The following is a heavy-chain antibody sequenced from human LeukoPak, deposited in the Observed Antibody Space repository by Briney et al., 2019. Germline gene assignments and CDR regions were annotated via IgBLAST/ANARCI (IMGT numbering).Heavy chain of an antibody. D-gene: IGHD2-15*01. Sequence: GGSLRLSCAASGFTFDDYAMHWVRQAPGKGLEWVSGISWNSGSIGYADSVKGRFTISRDNAKNSLYLQMNSLRAEDTALYYCTKDITPTYYYYGMDVWGQGTTVTVSS. CDR1: GFTFDDYA. V-gene: IGHV3-9*01. CDR2: ISWNSGSI. CDR3: TKDITPTYYYYGMDV. J-gene: IGHJ6*02.